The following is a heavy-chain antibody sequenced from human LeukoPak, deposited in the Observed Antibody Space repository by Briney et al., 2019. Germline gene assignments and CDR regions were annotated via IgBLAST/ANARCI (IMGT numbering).Heavy chain of an antibody. CDR2: INPNSGGT. Sequence: ASVKVSCKASGYTFTGYYMHWVRQAPGQGLEWMGWINPNSGGTNYAQKFQGRVTMTRDTSISTAYMELSRLRSDDTAVYYCAREYYDILTGSPQGAFDIWGQGTMVTVSS. V-gene: IGHV1-2*02. CDR1: GYTFTGYY. CDR3: AREYYDILTGSPQGAFDI. D-gene: IGHD3-9*01. J-gene: IGHJ3*02.